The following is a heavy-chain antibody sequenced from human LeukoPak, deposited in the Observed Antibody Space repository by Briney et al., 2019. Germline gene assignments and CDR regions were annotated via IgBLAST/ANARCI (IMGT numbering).Heavy chain of an antibody. CDR3: ARNGYYSIDN. J-gene: IGHJ4*02. Sequence: SGTLSLTCVVSGDSMTDPWWSWVRQPPGKGLEWIGEIYHTGSTTYNPSLKSRVTMSIDTSKTQFSLKLTSVTAADTAVYYCARNGYYSIDNWGQGTLVTVSS. V-gene: IGHV4-4*02. D-gene: IGHD4-17*01. CDR2: IYHTGST. CDR1: GDSMTDPW.